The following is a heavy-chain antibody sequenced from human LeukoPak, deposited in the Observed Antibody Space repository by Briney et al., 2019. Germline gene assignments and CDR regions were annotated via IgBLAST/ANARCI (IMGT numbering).Heavy chain of an antibody. V-gene: IGHV3-23*01. CDR3: ANIPKSDSSGYPPTLGAFDI. D-gene: IGHD3-22*01. J-gene: IGHJ3*02. Sequence: GGSLRLSCAASGFTFSSYAMSWVRQAPGKGLEWVSAISGSGGSTYYADSVKGRFTISRDNSKNTLNLQMNSLRAEDTAVYYCANIPKSDSSGYPPTLGAFDIWGQGTMVTVSS. CDR2: ISGSGGST. CDR1: GFTFSSYA.